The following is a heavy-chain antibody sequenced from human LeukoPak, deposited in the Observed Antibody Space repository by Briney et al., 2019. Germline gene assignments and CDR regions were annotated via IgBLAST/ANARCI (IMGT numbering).Heavy chain of an antibody. J-gene: IGHJ5*02. Sequence: GGSLRLSCAASGFTFTNYAMNWVRQAPGKGLEWVATVSYDGTDTSYADSVKGRFAIFRDNSKNTLYLQMNSLRTEDTAVYYCVRVSGFCTNGVCPSFDPWGQGTLVTVSS. CDR3: VRVSGFCTNGVCPSFDP. CDR2: VSYDGTDT. V-gene: IGHV3-30*09. CDR1: GFTFTNYA. D-gene: IGHD2-8*01.